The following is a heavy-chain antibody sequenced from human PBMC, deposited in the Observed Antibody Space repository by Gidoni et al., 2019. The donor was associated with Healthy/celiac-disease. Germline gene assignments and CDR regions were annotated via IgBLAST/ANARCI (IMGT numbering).Heavy chain of an antibody. CDR2: ISWNSGSI. J-gene: IGHJ1*01. CDR1: GFTFDDYA. V-gene: IGHV3-9*01. D-gene: IGHD1-26*01. Sequence: EVQLVESGGGLVQPGRSLRLSCAASGFTFDDYAMHWVRQAPGKGLEWVSGISWNSGSIGYADSVKGRFTISRDNAKNSLYLQMNSLRAEDTALYYCAKDISGSSPRHFQHWGQGTLVTVSS. CDR3: AKDISGSSPRHFQH.